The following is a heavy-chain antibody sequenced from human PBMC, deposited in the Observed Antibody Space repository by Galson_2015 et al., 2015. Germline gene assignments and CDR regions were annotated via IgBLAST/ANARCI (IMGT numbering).Heavy chain of an antibody. D-gene: IGHD1-26*01. CDR1: SASIQSRTFY. V-gene: IGHV4-39*01. CDR2: IYHSGST. Sequence: SGNLSPPRPVSSASIQSRTFYWGGVCQPPRRGPGWSGRIYHSGSTYYNPSLKSRVTISVDTSKNQFSLKLNSVSAADTAEYYCARQRWEYNWFDPWGQGTLVTVSS. J-gene: IGHJ5*02. CDR3: ARQRWEYNWFDP.